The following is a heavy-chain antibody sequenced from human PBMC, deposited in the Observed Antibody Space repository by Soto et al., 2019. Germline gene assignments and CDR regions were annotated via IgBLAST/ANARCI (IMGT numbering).Heavy chain of an antibody. V-gene: IGHV1-69*01. D-gene: IGHD3-3*01. CDR2: INPIFGTA. Sequence: QVQLVQSGAEVKKPGSSVKVSCKASGGTFSSYAISWVRHAPGQGLEWMGGINPIFGTANYAQKFQGRVTITADESTSTAYMELSSLRSEDTAVYYCARSRLEWSCSGYYYYYGMDVWGQGTTVTVSS. CDR3: ARSRLEWSCSGYYYYYGMDV. J-gene: IGHJ6*02. CDR1: GGTFSSYA.